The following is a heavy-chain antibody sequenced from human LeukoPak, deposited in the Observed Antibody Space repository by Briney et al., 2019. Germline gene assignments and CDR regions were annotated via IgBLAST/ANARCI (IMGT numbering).Heavy chain of an antibody. Sequence: GGSLRLSCAASGFTFSSYAMSWVRQAPGKGLEWVSAISGSGGSTYYADSVKGRFTTSRDNSKNTLYLQMNSLRAEDTAVYYCAKDDCSSTSCYKGNEYWGQGTLVTVSS. CDR2: ISGSGGST. D-gene: IGHD2-2*02. V-gene: IGHV3-23*01. CDR3: AKDDCSSTSCYKGNEY. CDR1: GFTFSSYA. J-gene: IGHJ4*02.